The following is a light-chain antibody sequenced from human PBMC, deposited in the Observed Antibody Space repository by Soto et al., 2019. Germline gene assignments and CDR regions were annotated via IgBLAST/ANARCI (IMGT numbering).Light chain of an antibody. J-gene: IGKJ2*01. CDR1: QTISSS. CDR2: KAS. V-gene: IGKV1-5*03. CDR3: KQYDIYSPDT. Sequence: DIQRTQFPPTLSASIGDRVTITCRASQTISSSLAWYQQKPGKAPKLLIYKASTLETGVPSRFSGSGSGTELTLSYSSLQPDDFAAYYCKQYDIYSPDTFGQGTSLDIK.